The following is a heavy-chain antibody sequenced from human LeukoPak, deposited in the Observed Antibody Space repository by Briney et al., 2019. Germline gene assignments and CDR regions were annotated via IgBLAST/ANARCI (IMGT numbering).Heavy chain of an antibody. J-gene: IGHJ4*02. V-gene: IGHV3-48*02. CDR2: ISSSSSTI. D-gene: IGHD2/OR15-2a*01. CDR1: GFAFNTYS. Sequence: GGSLRLSCAASGFAFNTYSMNWVRQAPGKGLEWLSFISSSSSTIYYADSVRGRFAISRDNAKNALYLQMNSLRDEDTAVYHCARDRGFFYDYWGQGTLVTVSS. CDR3: ARDRGFFYDY.